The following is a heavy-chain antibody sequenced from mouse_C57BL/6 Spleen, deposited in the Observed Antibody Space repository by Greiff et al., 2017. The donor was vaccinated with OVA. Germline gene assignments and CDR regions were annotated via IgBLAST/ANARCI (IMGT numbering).Heavy chain of an antibody. J-gene: IGHJ2*01. CDR1: GFNITDDY. D-gene: IGHD1-1*01. V-gene: IGHV14-4*01. CDR2: IDPENGDT. Sequence: EVHLVESGAELVRPGASVKLSCTASGFNITDDYMHWVKQRPEQGLEWIGWIDPENGDTEYASKFQGKATITADTSSNTAYLQLSSLTSEDTAVYYCTTGYYGSSELGYWGQGTTLTVSS. CDR3: TTGYYGSSELGY.